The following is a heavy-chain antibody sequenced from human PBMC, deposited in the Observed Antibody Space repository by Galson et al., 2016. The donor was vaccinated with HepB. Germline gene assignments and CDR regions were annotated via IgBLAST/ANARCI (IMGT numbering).Heavy chain of an antibody. V-gene: IGHV4-34*10. CDR2: INPSGST. CDR1: SGSFNGYY. Sequence: SETLSLTCAVYSGSFNGYYWSWIRQPPGKGLEWIGEINPSGSTNYNPSLKSRISMSVDTSKNQFFLKLSSVIAADTAVYYCARVGLRFLEWQKRPFDYWGQGNLVTVSS. J-gene: IGHJ4*02. D-gene: IGHD3-3*01. CDR3: ARVGLRFLEWQKRPFDY.